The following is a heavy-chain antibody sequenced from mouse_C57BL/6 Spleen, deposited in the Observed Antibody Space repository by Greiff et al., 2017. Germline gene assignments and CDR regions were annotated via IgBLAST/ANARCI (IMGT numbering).Heavy chain of an antibody. CDR1: GYTFTSYW. Sequence: VQLQQPGAELVRPGTSVKLSCKASGYTFTSYWMHWVKQRPGQGLEWIGVIDPTGSYTNYNQKFKGKATLTVDTSSSTAYMQLSSLTSEDSAVYDCARGYYGSSYERAMDYWGQGTSVTVSS. V-gene: IGHV1-59*01. CDR2: IDPTGSYT. D-gene: IGHD1-1*01. J-gene: IGHJ4*01. CDR3: ARGYYGSSYERAMDY.